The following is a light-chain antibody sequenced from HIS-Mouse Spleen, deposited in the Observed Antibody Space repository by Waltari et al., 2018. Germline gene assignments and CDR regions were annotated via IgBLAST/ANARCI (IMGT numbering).Light chain of an antibody. V-gene: IGLV1-47*01. Sequence: SVLTQPPSASGTPGPRATLPRSGRRSNIGSNYGYGYQQAPATAPKLLIYRNNQRPSGVPDRFSGSKSGTSASLAISGLRSEDEADYYCAAWDDSLSVRVFGGGTKLTVL. CDR3: AAWDDSLSVRV. CDR1: RSNIGSNY. CDR2: RNN. J-gene: IGLJ3*02.